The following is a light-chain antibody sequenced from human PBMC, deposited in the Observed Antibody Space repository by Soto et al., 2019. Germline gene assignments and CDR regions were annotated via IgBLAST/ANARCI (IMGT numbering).Light chain of an antibody. V-gene: IGLV1-51*01. CDR2: DNN. J-gene: IGLJ2*01. CDR3: ATWDDSLSAVL. CDR1: SSNIGNNY. Sequence: QSVLTQPPSVSAAPGQKVTISCSGSSSNIGNNYVSWYQQLPGTAPKLLIYDNNRRPSGIPDRFSDSKSGPSATLGITGLQTGEEADYFCATWDDSLSAVLFGGGTKLTVL.